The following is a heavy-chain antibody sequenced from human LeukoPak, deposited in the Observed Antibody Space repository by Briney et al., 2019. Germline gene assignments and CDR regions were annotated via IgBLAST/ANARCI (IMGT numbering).Heavy chain of an antibody. D-gene: IGHD2-2*01. CDR2: ISAYNGNT. J-gene: IGHJ4*02. CDR3: AKDSGSTSCYDY. Sequence: ASVKVSCKASGYTFTSYGISWVRQAPGQGLEWMGWISAYNGNTNHAQKFQGRVTMTTDTSTSTAYMELRSLRSDDTAVYYCAKDSGSTSCYDYWGQGTLVTVSS. V-gene: IGHV1-18*01. CDR1: GYTFTSYG.